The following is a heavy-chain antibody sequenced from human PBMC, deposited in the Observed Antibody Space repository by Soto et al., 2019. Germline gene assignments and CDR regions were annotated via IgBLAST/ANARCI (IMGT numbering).Heavy chain of an antibody. J-gene: IGHJ5*02. CDR3: ARDLQPQAPRSFPGWFDP. V-gene: IGHV3-30*03. D-gene: IGHD6-6*01. CDR2: ISYGGSNK. Sequence: GGSLRLSCAASGFTFSNYGMHWVRQAPGEGLDWVAVISYGGSNKYYADSVKGRFTISRDNSKNTLYLQMNSLRSEDTAVYYCARDLQPQAPRSFPGWFDPRGQGTLVTVSS. CDR1: GFTFSNYG.